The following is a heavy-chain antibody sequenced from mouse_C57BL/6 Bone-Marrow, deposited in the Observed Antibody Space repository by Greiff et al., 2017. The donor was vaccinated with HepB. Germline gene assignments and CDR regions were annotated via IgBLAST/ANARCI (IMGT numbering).Heavy chain of an antibody. Sequence: DVKLVESEGGLVQPGSSMKLSCTASGFTFSDYYMAWVRQVPEKGLEWVANINYDGSSTYYLDSLKSRFIISRDNAKNNLYLQMSSLKSEDTATYYCARRSFYGSGYWYFDVWGTGTTVTVSS. CDR1: GFTFSDYY. J-gene: IGHJ1*03. CDR2: INYDGSST. D-gene: IGHD1-1*01. CDR3: ARRSFYGSGYWYFDV. V-gene: IGHV5-16*01.